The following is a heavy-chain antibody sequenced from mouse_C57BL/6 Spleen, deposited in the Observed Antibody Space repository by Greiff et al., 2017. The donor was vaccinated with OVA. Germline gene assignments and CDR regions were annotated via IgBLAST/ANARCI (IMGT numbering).Heavy chain of an antibody. V-gene: IGHV1-64*01. CDR3: ARDGYDDGFAD. CDR1: GYTFTSYW. J-gene: IGHJ3*01. Sequence: QVQLQQPGAELVKPGASVKLSCKASGYTFTSYWMHWVKQRPGQGLEWIGMIHPNSGSTNYNEKFKSKATLTVDKSSSTAYMQLSSLTSEDSAVYYCARDGYDDGFADWGQGTLVTVSA. D-gene: IGHD2-2*01. CDR2: IHPNSGST.